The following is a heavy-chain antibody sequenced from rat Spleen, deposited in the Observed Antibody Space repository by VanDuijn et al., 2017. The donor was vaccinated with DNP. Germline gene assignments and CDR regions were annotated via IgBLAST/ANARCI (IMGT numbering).Heavy chain of an antibody. Sequence: EVQLVESGGGLVQPGRSLKLSCAASGFTFSNYDMAWVRQAPTKGLEWVASISPSGGSTDYRDSVKGRFSVSRENAKSSLYLQMDSLRSEDTATYYCATGSNWFAYWGQGTLVTVSS. CDR2: ISPSGGST. D-gene: IGHD5-1*01. CDR3: ATGSNWFAY. J-gene: IGHJ3*01. CDR1: GFTFSNYD. V-gene: IGHV5S23*01.